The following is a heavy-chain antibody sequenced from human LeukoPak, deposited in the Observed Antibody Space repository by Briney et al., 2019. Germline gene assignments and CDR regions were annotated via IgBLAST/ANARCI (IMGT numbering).Heavy chain of an antibody. D-gene: IGHD6-19*01. J-gene: IGHJ3*02. CDR1: GFTFTTYW. Sequence: GGSLRLSCAASGFTFTTYWMSWVRQAPGKGLEWVANIKQDGTEKYYVDSVKGRFTISRDNAKNSLYLQMNSLRAEDTAVYYCARDYSSGWYDAFDIWGQGTMVTVSS. CDR2: IKQDGTEK. V-gene: IGHV3-7*01. CDR3: ARDYSSGWYDAFDI.